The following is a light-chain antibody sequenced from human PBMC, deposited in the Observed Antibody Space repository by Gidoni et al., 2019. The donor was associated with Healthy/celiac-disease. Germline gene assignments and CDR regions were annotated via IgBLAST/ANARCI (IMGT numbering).Light chain of an antibody. J-gene: IGKJ4*01. CDR1: QSVSSY. V-gene: IGKV3-11*01. Sequence: EIVLPQSPATLSLSPGERATLSCRASQSVSSYFAWYQQKPGQAPRLLSYDASNRAPGIPARFSGSGSGTDFTLTISSLEPEDFAVYYCQQRSNWPPVLTFGGXTKVEIK. CDR3: QQRSNWPPVLT. CDR2: DAS.